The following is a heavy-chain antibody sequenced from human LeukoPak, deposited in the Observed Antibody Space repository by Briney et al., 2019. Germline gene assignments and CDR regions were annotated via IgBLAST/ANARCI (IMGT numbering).Heavy chain of an antibody. Sequence: PSETLSLTCAVYGGSFSGYYWSWIRQPPGKGLEWIGEINHSGSTNYNPSLKSRVTISVDTSKNQFSLKLNSVTAADTAVYYCARGRDAYSDWGQGTLVTVSS. J-gene: IGHJ4*02. CDR1: GGSFSGYY. D-gene: IGHD5-24*01. V-gene: IGHV4-34*01. CDR3: ARGRDAYSD. CDR2: INHSGST.